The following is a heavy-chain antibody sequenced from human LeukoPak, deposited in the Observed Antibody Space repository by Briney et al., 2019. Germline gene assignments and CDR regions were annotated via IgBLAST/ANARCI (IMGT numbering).Heavy chain of an antibody. D-gene: IGHD6-19*01. J-gene: IGHJ4*02. CDR2: INPNSGGT. V-gene: IGHV1-2*02. Sequence: ASVEVSCKASGYTFTGYYMHWVRQAPGQGLEWMGWINPNSGGTNYAQKFQGRVTMTRDTSISTAYMELSRLRSDDTAVYYCAREYLAVAGLSFDYWGQGTLVTVSS. CDR1: GYTFTGYY. CDR3: AREYLAVAGLSFDY.